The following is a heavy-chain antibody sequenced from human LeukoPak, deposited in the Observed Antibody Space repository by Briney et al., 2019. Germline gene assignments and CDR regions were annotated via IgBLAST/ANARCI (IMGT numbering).Heavy chain of an antibody. CDR1: GFPFSDYY. J-gene: IGHJ4*02. CDR3: AKGGVPAAIPY. Sequence: GGSLRLSCAASGFPFSDYYMSWIRQAPGKGLEWVSYISSSGSTIYYEDSVKGRFTISRDNAKNSLFLQMDSLRAEDTAVYYCAKGGVPAAIPYWGQGTLVTVSS. D-gene: IGHD2-2*02. CDR2: ISSSGSTI. V-gene: IGHV3-11*04.